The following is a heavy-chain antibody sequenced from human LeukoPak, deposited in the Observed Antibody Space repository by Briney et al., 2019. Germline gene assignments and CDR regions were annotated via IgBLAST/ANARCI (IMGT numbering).Heavy chain of an antibody. CDR3: AREGDAYKDFDY. Sequence: ASVKVSCKASGGTFSSYAISWVRQAPGQGLEWMGGIIPIFGTANYAQKFQGRVTMTRDTSTSTVYVELSSLTSEDTAVYYCAREGDAYKDFDYSGQGTLVTVSS. D-gene: IGHD5-24*01. J-gene: IGHJ4*02. CDR1: GGTFSSYA. CDR2: IIPIFGTA. V-gene: IGHV1-69*05.